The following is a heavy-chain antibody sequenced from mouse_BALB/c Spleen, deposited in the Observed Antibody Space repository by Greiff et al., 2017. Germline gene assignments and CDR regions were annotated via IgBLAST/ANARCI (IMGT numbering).Heavy chain of an antibody. CDR2: ISSGSSTI. J-gene: IGHJ4*01. CDR1: GFTFSSFG. CDR3: ARGFITHAMDY. Sequence: EVHLVESGGGLVQPGGSRKLSCAASGFTFSSFGMHWVRQAPEKGLEWVAYISSGSSTIYYADTVKGRFTISRDNPKNTLFLQMTSLRSEDTAMYYCARGFITHAMDYWGQGTSVTVSS. D-gene: IGHD1-1*01. V-gene: IGHV5-17*02.